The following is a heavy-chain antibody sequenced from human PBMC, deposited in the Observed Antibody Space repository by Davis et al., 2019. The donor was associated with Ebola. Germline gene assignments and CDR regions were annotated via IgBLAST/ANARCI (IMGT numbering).Heavy chain of an antibody. CDR2: INHGGNT. Sequence: PSETLSLTCAVSGGSLSGYFWTWIRQFPGKGLEWIGEINHGGNTKYNPSLKSRVTISIDTSKNQFSLKLNSVTAADTAIYSCARVYTHYRFDYWGQGTLVTVSP. CDR1: GGSLSGYF. V-gene: IGHV4-34*01. D-gene: IGHD4-11*01. CDR3: ARVYTHYRFDY. J-gene: IGHJ4*02.